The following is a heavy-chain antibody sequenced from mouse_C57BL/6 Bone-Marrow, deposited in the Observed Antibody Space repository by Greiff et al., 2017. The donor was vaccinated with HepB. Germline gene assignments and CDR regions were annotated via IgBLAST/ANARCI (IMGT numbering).Heavy chain of an antibody. Sequence: QVQLQQSGAELARPGASVKLSCKASGYTFTSYGISWVKQRTGQGLEWIGEIYPRSGNTYYNEKFKGKATLTADKSSSTAYMELRSLTSEDSAVYFCARSLYYGFPYWYFDVWGTGTTVTVSS. J-gene: IGHJ1*03. CDR1: GYTFTSYG. D-gene: IGHD1-1*01. CDR3: ARSLYYGFPYWYFDV. V-gene: IGHV1-81*01. CDR2: IYPRSGNT.